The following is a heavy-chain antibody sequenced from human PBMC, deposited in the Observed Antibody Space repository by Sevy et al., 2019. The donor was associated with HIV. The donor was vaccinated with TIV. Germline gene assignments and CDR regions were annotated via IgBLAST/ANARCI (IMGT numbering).Heavy chain of an antibody. Sequence: SQTLSLTCTVSGGSITSLYWNWIRQPPGKGLEWIANIYYNGHINYNPSPKSRVTLSLDTSKNHFSLRLSSVTAADTAMYYCAGENAWGRGYPWGQGTLVTVSS. CDR1: GGSITSLY. D-gene: IGHD1-26*01. J-gene: IGHJ5*02. V-gene: IGHV4-59*08. CDR2: IYYNGHI. CDR3: AGENAWGRGYP.